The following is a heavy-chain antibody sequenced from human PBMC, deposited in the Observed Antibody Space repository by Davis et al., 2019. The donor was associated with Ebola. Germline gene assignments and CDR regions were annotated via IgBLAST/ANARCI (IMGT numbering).Heavy chain of an antibody. D-gene: IGHD6-19*01. V-gene: IGHV3-53*01. Sequence: PGGSLRLSCAGSGFRFSTYTMNWVRQAPGKGLEWVSTVYSGGSTYYTDSVKGRFTISRDNSKNTVFLQMNSLRAGDTAVYYCARDSSGWYYFDYWGQGTLVTVSS. J-gene: IGHJ4*02. CDR2: VYSGGST. CDR1: GFRFSTYT. CDR3: ARDSSGWYYFDY.